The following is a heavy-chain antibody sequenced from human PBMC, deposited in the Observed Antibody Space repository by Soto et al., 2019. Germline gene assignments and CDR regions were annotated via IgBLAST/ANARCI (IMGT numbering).Heavy chain of an antibody. CDR3: AKDSGCVNNACAYDP. D-gene: IGHD1-20*01. J-gene: IGHJ5*02. V-gene: IGHV3-21*01. Sequence: VGSLRLSCAASGFIFSDYTMNWVRQAPGKGLEWVSSISRGSDYIFYADSVKGRFTISRDNARNSLYLQMSSLRAEDTAVYYCAKDSGCVNNACAYDPWGQGTLVTVSS. CDR2: ISRGSDYI. CDR1: GFIFSDYT.